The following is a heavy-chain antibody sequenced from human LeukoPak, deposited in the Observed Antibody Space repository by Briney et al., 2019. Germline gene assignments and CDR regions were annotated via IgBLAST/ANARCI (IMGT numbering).Heavy chain of an antibody. CDR1: GGSFSGYY. D-gene: IGHD1-1*01. V-gene: IGHV4-34*01. J-gene: IGHJ4*02. Sequence: PSETLSRTCAVYGGSFSGYYWSWIRQPPGKGLEWIGEINHSGSTNYNPSLKSRVTISVDTSKNQFSLKLSSVTAADTAVYYCARTTTVFAVDYWGQGTLVTVSS. CDR2: INHSGST. CDR3: ARTTTVFAVDY.